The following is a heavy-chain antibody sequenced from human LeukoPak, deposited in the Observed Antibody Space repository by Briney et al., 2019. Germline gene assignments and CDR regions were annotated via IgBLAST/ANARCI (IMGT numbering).Heavy chain of an antibody. D-gene: IGHD6-13*01. Sequence: PSETLSLTCAVSGGSFNGYYWSWIRQPPGKGLEWIGEIDHSGSATYNPSLQSRVIISKDKSNNQFSLKLNSVTAADTAVYYCARVQQLADFDYWGQGNLVTVSS. V-gene: IGHV4-34*01. CDR1: GGSFNGYY. CDR3: ARVQQLADFDY. J-gene: IGHJ4*02. CDR2: IDHSGSA.